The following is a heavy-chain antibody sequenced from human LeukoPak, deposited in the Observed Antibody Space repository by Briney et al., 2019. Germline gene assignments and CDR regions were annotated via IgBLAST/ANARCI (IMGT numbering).Heavy chain of an antibody. CDR3: ARGPRYYYDSSGYGAFDI. J-gene: IGHJ3*02. CDR1: GFTFSDYY. V-gene: IGHV3-11*01. D-gene: IGHD3-22*01. Sequence: GGSLRLSCAASGFTFSDYYMSWIRQAPGKGLEWVSYISSSGSTIYYADSVKGRFTISRDNAKNSLYLQMNSLRAEDTAVYYCARGPRYYYDSSGYGAFDIWGQGTMVTVSS. CDR2: ISSSGSTI.